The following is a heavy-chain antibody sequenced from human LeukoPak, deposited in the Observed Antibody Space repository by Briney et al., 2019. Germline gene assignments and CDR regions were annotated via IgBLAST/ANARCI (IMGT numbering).Heavy chain of an antibody. CDR3: ASRDYGSGIHDY. CDR2: IYYSGST. CDR1: GGSISSSSYY. D-gene: IGHD3-10*01. J-gene: IGHJ4*02. V-gene: IGHV4-39*07. Sequence: SETLSLTCTVSGGSISSSSYYWGWIRQPPGKGLEWIGSIYYSGSTYYNPSLKSRVTISVDTSKNQFSLKLSSVTAADTAVYYCASRDYGSGIHDYWGQGTLVTVSS.